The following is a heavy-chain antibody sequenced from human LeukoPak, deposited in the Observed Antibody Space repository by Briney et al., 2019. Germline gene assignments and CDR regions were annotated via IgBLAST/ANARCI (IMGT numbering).Heavy chain of an antibody. CDR2: IYSGGST. V-gene: IGHV3-66*02. J-gene: IGHJ6*03. Sequence: GGSLRLSCAASGFTVSSNYMSWISQAPGKGLEWVSVIYSGGSTYYADSVKGRFTISRDNSKNTLYLQMNSLRAEDTAVYYCARDSKAAGLYYYYYYMDVWGKGTKVTVSS. D-gene: IGHD6-13*01. CDR3: ARDSKAAGLYYYYYYMDV. CDR1: GFTVSSNY.